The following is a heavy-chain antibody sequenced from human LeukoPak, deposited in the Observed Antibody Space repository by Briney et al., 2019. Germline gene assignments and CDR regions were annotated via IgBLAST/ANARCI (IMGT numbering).Heavy chain of an antibody. CDR2: IYTRGST. V-gene: IGHV4-61*02. CDR1: GGSISRGSYY. D-gene: IGHD3-9*01. J-gene: IGHJ5*02. CDR3: ARAYDVLTAYPPTTPFAP. Sequence: PSQTLSLTCTGSGGSISRGSYYGSWIPQPAGKGLEGSVRIYTRGSTNYNPSRKSRVTISVGTPKDHFALELASVTAPDPALYYCARAYDVLTAYPPTTPFAPWGQGTLVTVYS.